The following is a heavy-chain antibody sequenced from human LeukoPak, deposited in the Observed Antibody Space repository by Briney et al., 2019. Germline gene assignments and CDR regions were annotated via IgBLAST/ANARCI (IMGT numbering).Heavy chain of an antibody. CDR1: GFTFSDYY. J-gene: IGHJ4*02. CDR3: AKSCGGDCYWAFDY. Sequence: GGSLRLSCAVSGFTFSDYYMSWIRQAPGKGLEWVSYISSSGSAIYYADSVKGRFTISRDNAKNSLYLQMNSLRAEDTALYYCAKSCGGDCYWAFDYWGQGTLVTVSS. CDR2: ISSSGSAI. V-gene: IGHV3-11*01. D-gene: IGHD2-21*02.